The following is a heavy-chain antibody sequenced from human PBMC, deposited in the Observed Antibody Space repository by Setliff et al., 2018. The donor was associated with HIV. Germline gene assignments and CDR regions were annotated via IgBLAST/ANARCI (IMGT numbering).Heavy chain of an antibody. CDR3: ASSPAWRSDYGLHTCDY. D-gene: IGHD4-17*01. CDR2: IYYSGNT. V-gene: IGHV4-30-4*08. J-gene: IGHJ4*02. CDR1: GGSISSADYY. Sequence: SETLSLTCTVSGGSISSADYYWSWIRQPPGKGLEWIGYIYYSGNTYFNPALKSRITMSVYTSEVQFALKLSSVTAADTAVYYWASSPAWRSDYGLHTCDYWGQGTLVTVSS.